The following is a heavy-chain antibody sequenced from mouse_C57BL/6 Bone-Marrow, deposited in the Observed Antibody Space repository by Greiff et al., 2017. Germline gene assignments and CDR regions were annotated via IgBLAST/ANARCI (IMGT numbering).Heavy chain of an antibody. V-gene: IGHV1-20*01. CDR2: INPYNGDT. CDR3: ARGGMDY. J-gene: IGHJ4*01. CDR1: GYSFTGYF. Sequence: EVKLQESGPELVKPGDSVKISCKASGYSFTGYFMNWVMQSHGKSLEWIGRINPYNGDTFYNQKFKGKATLTVDKSSSTAHMELRSLTSEDSAVYYCARGGMDYWGQGTSVTVSS.